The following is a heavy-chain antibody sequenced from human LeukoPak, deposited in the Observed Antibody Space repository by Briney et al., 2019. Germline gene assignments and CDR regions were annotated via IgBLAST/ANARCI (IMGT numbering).Heavy chain of an antibody. CDR2: INPKSGAT. J-gene: IGHJ5*02. CDR3: ARSVTYNWFDP. Sequence: ASVKVSCKTSGYVLINYYIHWVRLAPGQGLQWMGWINPKSGATNYAQSFQGRVALTTDTSISTAFMELSNLRPDDTAIYFCARSVTYNWFDPWGQGTRVTVSS. CDR1: GYVLINYY. D-gene: IGHD2-21*02. V-gene: IGHV1-2*02.